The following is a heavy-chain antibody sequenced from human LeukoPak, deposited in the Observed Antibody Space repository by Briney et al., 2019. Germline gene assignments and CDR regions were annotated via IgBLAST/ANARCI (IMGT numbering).Heavy chain of an antibody. V-gene: IGHV3-53*01. Sequence: PGGSLRLSCAASGFTVSSNYMSWVRQAPGKGLEWVSVIYSGGSTYYADSVKGRFTISRDNSKNTLYLQMNSLRAEDTAVYYCAREHYYGSGTGVIWGQGTLVTVSS. D-gene: IGHD3-10*01. CDR1: GFTVSSNY. CDR3: AREHYYGSGTGVI. CDR2: IYSGGST. J-gene: IGHJ4*02.